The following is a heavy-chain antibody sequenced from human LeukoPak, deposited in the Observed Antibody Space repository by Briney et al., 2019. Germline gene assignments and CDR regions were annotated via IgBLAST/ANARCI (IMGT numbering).Heavy chain of an antibody. J-gene: IGHJ5*02. V-gene: IGHV4-34*01. D-gene: IGHD3-10*01. CDR2: INHSGST. CDR1: GGSFSGYY. CDR3: ARGSITMVRGVIVGTNWFDP. Sequence: PSETLSLTCAVYGGSFSGYYWSWIRQPPGKGLEWIGEINHSGSTNYNPSLKSRVTISVDTSKNQFSLKLSSVTAADTAVYYCARGSITMVRGVIVGTNWFDPWGQGTLVTVSS.